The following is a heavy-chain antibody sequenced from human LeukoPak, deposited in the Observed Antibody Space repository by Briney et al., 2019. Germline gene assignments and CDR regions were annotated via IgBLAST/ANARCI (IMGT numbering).Heavy chain of an antibody. CDR2: ISGSGGNT. J-gene: IGHJ4*02. CDR3: AKEAVDYDILTGYYTTGYFDY. Sequence: GGSLRLSCGASGFTFSSYAMSWVRQAPGKGLEWVSGISGSGGNTYYADSVKGRFTISRDNSKNTLYLQMSSLRAEDTAVYYCAKEAVDYDILTGYYTTGYFDYWGQGTLVTVSS. D-gene: IGHD3-9*01. V-gene: IGHV3-23*01. CDR1: GFTFSSYA.